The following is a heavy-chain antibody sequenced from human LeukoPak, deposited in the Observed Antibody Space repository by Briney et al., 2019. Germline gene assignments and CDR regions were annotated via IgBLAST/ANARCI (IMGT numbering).Heavy chain of an antibody. J-gene: IGHJ5*02. D-gene: IGHD3-10*02. CDR2: IKHDGSEK. CDR1: GFTFSSYW. CDR3: ARGRDVFWFDP. Sequence: GGSLRLSCAPSGFTFSSYWMSWVRQAPGKGLEWVANIKHDGSEKYYVDSVKGRFTISRDNAKNSLYLQMNSLRAGDTAVYYCARGRDVFWFDPWGQGTLVTVSS. V-gene: IGHV3-7*01.